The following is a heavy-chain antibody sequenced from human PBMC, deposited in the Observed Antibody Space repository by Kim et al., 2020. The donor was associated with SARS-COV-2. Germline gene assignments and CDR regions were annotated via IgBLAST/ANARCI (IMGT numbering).Heavy chain of an antibody. CDR2: IYYSGST. D-gene: IGHD2-21*02. CDR1: GGSISSGGYY. Sequence: SETLSLTCTVSGGSISSGGYYWSWIRQHPGKGLEWIGYIYYSGSTYYNPSLKSRVTISVDTSKNQFSLKLSSVTAADTAVYYCARAPAYCGGDCYSSRFDPWGQGTLVTVSS. CDR3: ARAPAYCGGDCYSSRFDP. V-gene: IGHV4-31*03. J-gene: IGHJ5*02.